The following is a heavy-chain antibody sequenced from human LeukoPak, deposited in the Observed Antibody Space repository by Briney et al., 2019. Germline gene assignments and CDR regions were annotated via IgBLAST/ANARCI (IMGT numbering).Heavy chain of an antibody. Sequence: PSETLSLTCAVYGGSFSGYYWSWIRQPPGKGLEWIGEINHSGSTNYNPSLKSRVTISVDTSKNQFSLKLSSVTAADTAVYYCARIVVVTAETTDYWGQGTLVTVSS. J-gene: IGHJ4*02. CDR2: INHSGST. V-gene: IGHV4-34*01. D-gene: IGHD2-21*02. CDR1: GGSFSGYY. CDR3: ARIVVVTAETTDY.